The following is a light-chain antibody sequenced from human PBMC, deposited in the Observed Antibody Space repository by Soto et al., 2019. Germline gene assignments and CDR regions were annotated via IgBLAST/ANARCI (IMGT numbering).Light chain of an antibody. Sequence: DVKMNNSPSSVSAYVGDSVTITCRASQNIKTYLNWYQQKPGKAPNLLIYAASSLHSGVPSRFSGSGSGTDFTLTISSLQPEDFATYYCQQSFSSPPCTFGQGTKV. J-gene: IGKJ1*01. CDR1: QNIKTY. CDR2: AAS. CDR3: QQSFSSPPCT. V-gene: IGKV1-39*01.